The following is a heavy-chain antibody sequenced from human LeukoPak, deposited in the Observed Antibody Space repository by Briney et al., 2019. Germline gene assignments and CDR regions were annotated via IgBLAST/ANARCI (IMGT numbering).Heavy chain of an antibody. Sequence: GGSLRLSCADSGFTFRSYGMHWVRQAPGKGLEWVAVISYDGDNKYYADSVRGRFTISRDNSKNTLYLQMNSLRVEDTAVYYCSGSRPTFDAFEIWGQGTMVTVSS. V-gene: IGHV3-30*03. CDR3: SGSRPTFDAFEI. CDR2: ISYDGDNK. D-gene: IGHD2-15*01. J-gene: IGHJ3*02. CDR1: GFTFRSYG.